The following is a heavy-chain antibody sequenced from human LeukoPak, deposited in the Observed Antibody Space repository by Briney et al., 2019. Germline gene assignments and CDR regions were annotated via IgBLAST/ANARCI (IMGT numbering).Heavy chain of an antibody. CDR2: INHSGST. V-gene: IGHV4-34*01. CDR1: GGSFSGCY. D-gene: IGHD3-16*02. CDR3: ARSNYVWGSYRPRQSDAFDI. Sequence: SETLSLTCAVYGGSFSGCYWSWIRQPPGKGLEWIGEINHSGSTNYNPSLKSRVTMSVDTSKNQFSLKLSSVTAADTAVYYCARSNYVWGSYRPRQSDAFDIWGQGTMVTVSS. J-gene: IGHJ3*02.